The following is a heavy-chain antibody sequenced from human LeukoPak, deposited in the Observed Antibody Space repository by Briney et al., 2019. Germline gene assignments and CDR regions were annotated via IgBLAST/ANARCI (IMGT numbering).Heavy chain of an antibody. Sequence: SGESLRLSCAASGFTFSNYAMTWVRQAPGKGLEWVSTLSGSGDATYYADSVKGRFTISRDNSQNALYLQMNSLTAEDTAVFYCARDWGYWGQGTLVTVSS. CDR1: GFTFSNYA. D-gene: IGHD3-16*01. V-gene: IGHV3-23*01. CDR2: LSGSGDAT. J-gene: IGHJ1*01. CDR3: ARDWGY.